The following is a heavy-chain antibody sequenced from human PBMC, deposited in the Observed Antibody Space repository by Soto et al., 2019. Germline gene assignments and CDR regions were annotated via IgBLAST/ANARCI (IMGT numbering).Heavy chain of an antibody. D-gene: IGHD2-8*02. CDR2: INHSGST. CDR1: VGSFSGYY. Sequence: LETLSLTCAVYVGSFSGYYWSWIRQPPGKGLEWIGEINHSGSTNYNPSLKSRVTISVDTSKNQFSLKLSSVTAADTAVYYCARDKITGLFDYWGQGTLVTVSS. V-gene: IGHV4-34*01. CDR3: ARDKITGLFDY. J-gene: IGHJ4*02.